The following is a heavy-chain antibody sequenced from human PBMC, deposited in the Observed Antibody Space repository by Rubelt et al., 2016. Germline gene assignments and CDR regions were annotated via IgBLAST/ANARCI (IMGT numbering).Heavy chain of an antibody. D-gene: IGHD2-15*01. J-gene: IGHJ4*02. V-gene: IGHV1-18*01. Sequence: QVQLVQSGAEVKKPGSSVKVSCKASGGTFSSYATSWVRQAPGQGLEWMGGIIAYNGNTNYAQRLQGRVTMTTDTSTSTAYMELRSLRSDDTAVYYCARDRGGYYFDYWGQGTLVTVSS. CDR2: IIAYNGNT. CDR1: GGTFSSYA. CDR3: ARDRGGYYFDY.